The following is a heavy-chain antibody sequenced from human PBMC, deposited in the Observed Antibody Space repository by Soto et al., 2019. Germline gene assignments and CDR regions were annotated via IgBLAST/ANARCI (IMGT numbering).Heavy chain of an antibody. V-gene: IGHV5-10-1*01. Sequence: LGESLKISCKGSGYSFTSYWISWVRQMPGKGLEWMGRIDPSDSYTNYSPSFQGHVTISADKSISTAYLQWSSLKASDTAMYYCARQGYDSSGYPPALEYFQHWGQGTLVTVSS. D-gene: IGHD3-22*01. J-gene: IGHJ1*01. CDR3: ARQGYDSSGYPPALEYFQH. CDR2: IDPSDSYT. CDR1: GYSFTSYW.